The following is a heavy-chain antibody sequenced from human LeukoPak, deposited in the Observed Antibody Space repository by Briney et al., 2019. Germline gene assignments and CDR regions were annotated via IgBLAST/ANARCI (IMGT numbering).Heavy chain of an antibody. CDR1: GFTFSSYW. Sequence: PGGSLRLSCAASGFTFSSYWMSWVRQAPGKGLEWVANIKQDGSEKYYVDSVKDRFTISRDNAKNSLYLQMSSLRAEDTAVYYCTRGTGAPVDHFDYWGQGTLVTVSS. CDR3: TRGTGAPVDHFDY. D-gene: IGHD1-14*01. CDR2: IKQDGSEK. J-gene: IGHJ4*02. V-gene: IGHV3-7*01.